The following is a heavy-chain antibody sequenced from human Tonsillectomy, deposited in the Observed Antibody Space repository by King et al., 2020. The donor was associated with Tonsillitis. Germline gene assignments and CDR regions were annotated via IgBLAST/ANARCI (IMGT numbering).Heavy chain of an antibody. CDR1: GYSFTSYW. J-gene: IGHJ3*02. D-gene: IGHD6-19*01. V-gene: IGHV5-51*01. CDR2: IYPGDSDT. CDR3: ARGIYSSGWVDAFDI. Sequence: VQLVESGAEVKKPGESLKISCKGSGYSFTSYWIGWVRQMPGKGLEWMGIIYPGDSDTRYSPSFQGQVTISADKSISTAYLQWSSLKASDTAMYYCARGIYSSGWVDAFDIWGKGTMVTVSS.